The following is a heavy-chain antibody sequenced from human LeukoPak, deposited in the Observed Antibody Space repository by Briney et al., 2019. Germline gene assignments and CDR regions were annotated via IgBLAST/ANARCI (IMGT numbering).Heavy chain of an antibody. J-gene: IGHJ4*02. D-gene: IGHD1-26*01. CDR3: ARHLDSGTYPLDY. Sequence: SETLSLTCTVSGVSIRGYYWSWIRQPPGKGLEFMGHIHCTGSTTYNPSLTSRVTMSVDTSKNQFSLRLSSVTASDTAVYYCARHLDSGTYPLDYWGQGTLVTVSS. V-gene: IGHV4-59*08. CDR1: GVSIRGYY. CDR2: IHCTGST.